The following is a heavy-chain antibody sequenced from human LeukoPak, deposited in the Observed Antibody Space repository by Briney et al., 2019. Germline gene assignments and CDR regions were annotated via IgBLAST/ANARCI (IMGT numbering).Heavy chain of an antibody. Sequence: SETLSPTCTVSGGSISSSIYYWGWIRQPPGKGLEWIGSIYYSESTYYNPSLKSRVTISVDTSKNQFSLKLSSVTAADTAVYYCARAYYFDSGGYYVIGVYNWFDPWGQGTLVTVSS. CDR2: IYYSEST. CDR1: GGSISSSIYY. D-gene: IGHD3-22*01. V-gene: IGHV4-39*01. CDR3: ARAYYFDSGGYYVIGVYNWFDP. J-gene: IGHJ5*02.